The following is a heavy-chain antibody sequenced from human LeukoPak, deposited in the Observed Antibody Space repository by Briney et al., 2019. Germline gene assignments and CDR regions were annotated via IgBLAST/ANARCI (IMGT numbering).Heavy chain of an antibody. CDR2: IRYDGSNR. D-gene: IGHD5-24*01. J-gene: IGHJ3*02. V-gene: IGHV3-30*02. Sequence: GGSLRLSCAASGFTFSSYGMHWVRQAPGKGLEWVAFIRYDGSNRYYADSVKGRFTISRDNSKNTLYLQMNSLRAEDTAVYYCASITHYANYAVAFDIWGQGTMVTVSS. CDR3: ASITHYANYAVAFDI. CDR1: GFTFSSYG.